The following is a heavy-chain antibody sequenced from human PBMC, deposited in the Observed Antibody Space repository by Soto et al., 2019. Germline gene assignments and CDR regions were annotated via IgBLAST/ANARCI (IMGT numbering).Heavy chain of an antibody. CDR1: GGSFSGYY. Sequence: PSETLSLTCAVYGGSFSGYYWSWIRQPPGKGLEWIGEINHSGSTNYNPSLKSRVTISVDTSKNQFSLKLSSVTAADTAVYYCARGYYFWSGYYTWDNWFDPWGQGTLVTVSS. CDR3: ARGYYFWSGYYTWDNWFDP. V-gene: IGHV4-34*01. CDR2: INHSGST. D-gene: IGHD3-3*01. J-gene: IGHJ5*02.